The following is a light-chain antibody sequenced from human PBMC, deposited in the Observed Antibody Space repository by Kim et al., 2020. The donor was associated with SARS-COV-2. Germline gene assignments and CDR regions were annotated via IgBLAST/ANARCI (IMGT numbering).Light chain of an antibody. Sequence: SYELTQPPSVSVSPGQTARITCSGDALPKQYAYWYQQKPGQAPVLVIYKDSERPSGIPERFSGSSSGTTVTLTISGVQAEDEADYYCQSADSSGNSLVFGGGTQLTVL. CDR2: KDS. J-gene: IGLJ3*02. CDR1: ALPKQY. CDR3: QSADSSGNSLV. V-gene: IGLV3-25*03.